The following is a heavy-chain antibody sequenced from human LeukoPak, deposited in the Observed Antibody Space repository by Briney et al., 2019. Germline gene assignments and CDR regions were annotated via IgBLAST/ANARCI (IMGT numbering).Heavy chain of an antibody. D-gene: IGHD6-13*01. J-gene: IGHJ1*01. CDR1: GYTFTGYY. CDR3: ASPYSSSWYSYFQH. CDR2: INPNSGGT. V-gene: IGHV1-2*02. Sequence: ASVKVSCKASGYTFTGYYMHWVRQAPGQGLEWMGWINPNSGGTNYAQKFQGRVTMTSDTSISTAYMELSRLRSDDTAVYYCASPYSSSWYSYFQHWGQGTLVTVSS.